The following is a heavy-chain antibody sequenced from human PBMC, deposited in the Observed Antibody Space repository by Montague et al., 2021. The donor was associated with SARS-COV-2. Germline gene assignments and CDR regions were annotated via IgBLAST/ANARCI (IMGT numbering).Heavy chain of an antibody. V-gene: IGHV3-30*18. J-gene: IGHJ6*02. D-gene: IGHD2-2*01. CDR1: GFTFSSYG. CDR3: AKDQGDCSSSRCFRGWTYYYYGMDV. Sequence: SLRLSCAASGFTFSSYGIHWVRQAPGKGLEWVAVISYAGSNKHYAASVKGRFTISRDNSKNTLYLQMNSLRAEDTAVYYCAKDQGDCSSSRCFRGWTYYYYGMDVWGQGTTVTVSS. CDR2: ISYAGSNK.